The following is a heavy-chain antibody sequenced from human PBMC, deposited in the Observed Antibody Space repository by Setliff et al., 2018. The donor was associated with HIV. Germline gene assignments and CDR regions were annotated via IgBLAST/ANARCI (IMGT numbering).Heavy chain of an antibody. V-gene: IGHV4-4*02. CDR2: IYQSGTT. CDR3: ARKSTLRYYYGSGSLDAFDI. J-gene: IGHJ3*02. CDR1: GGSISSTKW. D-gene: IGHD3-10*01. Sequence: SETLSLTCEVPGGSISSTKWWNWVRQPPGKGLEWIGEIYQSGTTNYNPSLKSRVTMSVDTSNNQFSLELSSVTAADTAVYYCARKSTLRYYYGSGSLDAFDIWGQGTKVTVSS.